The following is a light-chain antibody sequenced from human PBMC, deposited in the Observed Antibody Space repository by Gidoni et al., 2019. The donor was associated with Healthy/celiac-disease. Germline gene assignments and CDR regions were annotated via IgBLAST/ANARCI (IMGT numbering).Light chain of an antibody. CDR3: QQRSNWPGT. V-gene: IGKV3-11*01. J-gene: IGKJ1*01. Sequence: EIVLTQSPATLSLSPGERATLSCRASQSVSSYLAWYQQKPGHAPRLLIYAASNRATGIPARFSGSGSGTDFTLTISSLEPEDFAVYYCQQRSNWPGTFXXXTKVEIK. CDR2: AAS. CDR1: QSVSSY.